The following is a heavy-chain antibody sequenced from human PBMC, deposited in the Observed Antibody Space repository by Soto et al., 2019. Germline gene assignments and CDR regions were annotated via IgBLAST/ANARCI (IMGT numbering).Heavy chain of an antibody. D-gene: IGHD2-2*01. CDR3: AREPCSSNTCYYYFSYALDV. Sequence: EVQLVESGGGLVQPGGSLRLSCAASGFTFSSYEMNWVRQAPGKGLEWISYISSSGSTIHYAESVKGRFSISRDNAKNSLYLQMHSLRAEDTAVYYCAREPCSSNTCYYYFSYALDVWGQGTTVTVSS. CDR2: ISSSGSTI. J-gene: IGHJ6*02. V-gene: IGHV3-48*03. CDR1: GFTFSSYE.